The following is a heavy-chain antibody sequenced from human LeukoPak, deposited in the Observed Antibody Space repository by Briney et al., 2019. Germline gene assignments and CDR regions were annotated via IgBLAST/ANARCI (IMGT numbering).Heavy chain of an antibody. CDR3: TSGVGATTR. Sequence: GGSLRLSCTASGFTFGDYAMSWVRQAPGKGLEWVGFIRSKAHGGTTEYAASVKGRFTISRDDSKSIAYLQMNSLKTEDTAVYYCTSGVGATTRWGQGTLVTVSS. J-gene: IGHJ4*02. D-gene: IGHD1-26*01. CDR1: GFTFGDYA. CDR2: IRSKAHGGTT. V-gene: IGHV3-49*04.